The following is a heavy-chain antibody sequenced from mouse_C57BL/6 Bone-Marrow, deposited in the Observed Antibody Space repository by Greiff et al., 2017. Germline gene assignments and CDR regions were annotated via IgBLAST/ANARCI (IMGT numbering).Heavy chain of an antibody. J-gene: IGHJ2*01. Sequence: LEESGAELVKPGASVKMSCKASGYTFTTYPLEWMKQNHGKSLEWIGNFHPYNDDTKYNEKFKGKATLTVEKSSSTVYLELSRLTSDDSAVYYCARGGNYGGYYFDYWGQGTTLTVSS. V-gene: IGHV1-47*01. CDR2: FHPYNDDT. CDR1: GYTFTTYP. D-gene: IGHD2-1*01. CDR3: ARGGNYGGYYFDY.